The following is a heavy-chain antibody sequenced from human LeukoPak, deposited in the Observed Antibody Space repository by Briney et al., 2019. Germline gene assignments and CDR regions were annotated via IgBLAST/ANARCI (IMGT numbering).Heavy chain of an antibody. D-gene: IGHD2-15*01. V-gene: IGHV3-23*01. CDR2: ISGSGGST. J-gene: IGHJ4*02. CDR1: GFTFSSYA. CDR3: AKVGCSGGSCYSIDY. Sequence: GGSLRLSCAASGFTFSSYAMSWVRQAPGKGPEWVSAISGSGGSTYYADSVKGRFTISRDNSKNTLYLQMNSLRAEDTAVYYCAKVGCSGGSCYSIDYWGQGTLVTVSS.